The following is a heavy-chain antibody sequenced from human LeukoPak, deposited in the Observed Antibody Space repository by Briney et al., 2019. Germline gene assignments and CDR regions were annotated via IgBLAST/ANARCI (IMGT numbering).Heavy chain of an antibody. Sequence: GGSLRLSCTASGFTFSNAWMNWVRRAPGEGLEWVGLIRRKADGGTTDYAAPVKGRFTISRDDSKNTLYLQMNGLKTEDTAVYYCTPLYGLYDYWGQGTLVTVSS. V-gene: IGHV3-15*07. J-gene: IGHJ4*02. CDR3: TPLYGLYDY. CDR2: IRRKADGGTT. D-gene: IGHD4-17*01. CDR1: GFTFSNAW.